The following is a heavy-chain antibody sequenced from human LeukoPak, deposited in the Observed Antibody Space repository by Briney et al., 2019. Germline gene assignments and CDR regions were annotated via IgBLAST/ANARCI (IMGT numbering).Heavy chain of an antibody. CDR2: TSGSGGST. CDR1: RFTFSTYA. V-gene: IGHV3-23*01. CDR3: AKEAKYCSSTSCYTGLDY. J-gene: IGHJ4*02. D-gene: IGHD2-2*02. Sequence: PGGSLRLSCAASRFTFSTYAMSWVRQAPGKGLEWVSATSGSGGSTYYADSAKGRFTISRDNSKNTLYLQMNSLRAEDTAVYYCAKEAKYCSSTSCYTGLDYWGQGTLVTVSS.